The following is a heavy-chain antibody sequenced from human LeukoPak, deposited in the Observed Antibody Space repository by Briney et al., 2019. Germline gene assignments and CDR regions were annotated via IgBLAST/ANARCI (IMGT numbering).Heavy chain of an antibody. CDR3: AKSGGYGLIDY. J-gene: IGHJ4*02. CDR2: IYSSGST. V-gene: IGHV4-39*01. D-gene: IGHD1-26*01. Sequence: AETLSLTCTVSGASVSGSPYYWGWILQPPGKGLEWIGSIYSSGSTYYNTSLQSRVTISIETSKNQISLRLKSVTAADTAMYYCAKSGGYGLIDYWGQGTLVTVSS. CDR1: GASVSGSPYY.